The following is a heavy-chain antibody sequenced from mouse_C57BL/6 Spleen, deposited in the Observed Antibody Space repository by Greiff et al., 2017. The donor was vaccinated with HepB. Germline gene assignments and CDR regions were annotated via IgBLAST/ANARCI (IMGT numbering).Heavy chain of an antibody. Sequence: QVQLQQSGAELARPGASVKLSCKASGYTFTSYGISWVKQRTGQGLEWIGEIYPRSGNTYYNEKFKGKATLTADKSSSTAYMELRSLTSEDSAVYFCAVQEGDYGSSPAWFAYWGQGTLVTVSA. CDR1: GYTFTSYG. CDR2: IYPRSGNT. J-gene: IGHJ3*01. CDR3: AVQEGDYGSSPAWFAY. D-gene: IGHD1-1*01. V-gene: IGHV1-81*01.